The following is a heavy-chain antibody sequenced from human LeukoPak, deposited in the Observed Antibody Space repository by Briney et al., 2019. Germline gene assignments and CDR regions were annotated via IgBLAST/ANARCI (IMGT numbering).Heavy chain of an antibody. CDR3: ARDRTLHYYESSGYCFDC. D-gene: IGHD3-22*01. CDR1: GYTFTGYY. V-gene: IGHV1-2*02. CDR2: INPNSGGT. Sequence: GASVKVSCKASGYTFTGYYMHWVRQAPGQGLEWMGWINPNSGGTNYAQKFQGRVTMTGDTSISTAYMELSRLTSDDTAIYYCARDRTLHYYESSGYCFDCWGQGTLVAVSS. J-gene: IGHJ4*02.